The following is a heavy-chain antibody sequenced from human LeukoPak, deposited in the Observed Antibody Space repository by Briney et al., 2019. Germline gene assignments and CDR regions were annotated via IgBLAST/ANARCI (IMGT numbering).Heavy chain of an antibody. Sequence: PSETLSLTCTVSGASISNHYWSWIRPRPGKGLEWIGYVHYNGDTNYNPSLTSRVATSVDTSRNQCSLRLYSVSAADTAVYYCARGSTRADDYWGQGILVTVSS. CDR2: VHYNGDT. J-gene: IGHJ4*02. V-gene: IGHV4-59*11. D-gene: IGHD2/OR15-2a*01. CDR3: ARGSTRADDY. CDR1: GASISNHY.